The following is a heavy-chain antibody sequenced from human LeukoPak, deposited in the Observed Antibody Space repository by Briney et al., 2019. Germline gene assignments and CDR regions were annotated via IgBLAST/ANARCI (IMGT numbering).Heavy chain of an antibody. J-gene: IGHJ4*02. CDR1: GFTFKNYV. D-gene: IGHD1-26*01. CDR3: ANDLGWELPAEAY. V-gene: IGHV3-23*01. CDR2: IYGSGVSI. Sequence: GGSLRLSCVASGFTFKNYVMNWVRQAPGKGLDWLATIYGSGVSIFYADSVKGRFTISRENSNKTVYLQMHSLRAEDTAMYYCANDLGWELPAEAYWGQGVLVTASS.